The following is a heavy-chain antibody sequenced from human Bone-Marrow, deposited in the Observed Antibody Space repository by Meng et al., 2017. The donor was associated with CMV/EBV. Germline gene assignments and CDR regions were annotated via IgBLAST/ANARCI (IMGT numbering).Heavy chain of an antibody. V-gene: IGHV3-30*02. CDR2: IRYDGSNK. CDR3: AKVFPPDLVVVPAAMSRGFDY. CDR1: GFTFSSYG. D-gene: IGHD2-2*01. J-gene: IGHJ4*02. Sequence: GESLKISCAASGFTFSSYGIHWVRQAPGKGLEWVAFIRYDGSNKYYADSVKGRFTISRDNSKNTLYLQMNSLRAEDTAVYYCAKVFPPDLVVVPAAMSRGFDYWGQGTLVTVSS.